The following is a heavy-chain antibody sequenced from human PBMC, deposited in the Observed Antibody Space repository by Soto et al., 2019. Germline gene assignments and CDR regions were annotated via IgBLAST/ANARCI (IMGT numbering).Heavy chain of an antibody. CDR1: GFTFSSYA. Sequence: GGSLRLSCAASGFTFSSYAMSWVRQAPGKGLEWVSAISGSGGSTYYADSVKGRFTISRDNSKNTLYLQMNSLRAEETAVYYCDKEGQKMRYYYYGMDLWGQGTTVTVSS. J-gene: IGHJ6*02. CDR2: ISGSGGST. CDR3: DKEGQKMRYYYYGMDL. V-gene: IGHV3-23*01.